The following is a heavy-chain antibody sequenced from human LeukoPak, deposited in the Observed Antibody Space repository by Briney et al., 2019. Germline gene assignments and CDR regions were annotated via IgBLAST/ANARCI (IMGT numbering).Heavy chain of an antibody. CDR2: INIGGTNT. CDR3: ATDGAGFDT. Sequence: PGGSLRLSCAASGFTFNDYYMSWIRQAPGKGLEWLSYINIGGTNTHYADSVKGRFTISRDNAKKSLYLEMNDLRAEDTAVYYCATDGAGFDTWGQGVLVTVSS. V-gene: IGHV3-11*01. CDR1: GFTFNDYY. J-gene: IGHJ5*02.